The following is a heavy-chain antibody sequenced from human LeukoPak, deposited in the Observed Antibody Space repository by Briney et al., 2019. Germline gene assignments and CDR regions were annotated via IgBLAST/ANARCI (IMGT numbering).Heavy chain of an antibody. J-gene: IGHJ4*02. D-gene: IGHD5-12*01. CDR1: GFTFSSYW. CDR2: IKQDGSEK. Sequence: GGSLRLSCEASGFTFSSYWMSWVRQAPGKGLEWVANIKQDGSEKYYVDSVKGRFTISRDNAKNSLYLQMNSLRAEDTAVYYCALVDGYSNKNWGQRTLVTVSS. V-gene: IGHV3-7*01. CDR3: ALVDGYSNKN.